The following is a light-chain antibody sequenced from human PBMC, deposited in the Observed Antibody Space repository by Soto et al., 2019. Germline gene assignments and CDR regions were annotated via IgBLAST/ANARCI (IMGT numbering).Light chain of an antibody. CDR2: ATS. CDR3: QQSYKMPS. CDR1: RNVSIY. V-gene: IGKV1-39*01. Sequence: EIPLTQSPSSLAASVGDRLTLTCRASRNVSIYLNWYQHKPGKGPTLLIHATSNLQIGVPSRFSCSGSGTEFNLTIRSLEPEDFGTYYCQQSYKMPSFGQGTRLVI. J-gene: IGKJ5*01.